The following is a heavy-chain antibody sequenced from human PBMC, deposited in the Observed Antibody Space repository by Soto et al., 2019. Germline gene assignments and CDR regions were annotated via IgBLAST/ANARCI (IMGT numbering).Heavy chain of an antibody. D-gene: IGHD2-21*01. V-gene: IGHV1-69*08. Sequence: QVPLVQSGAEVKKPGSSVKVSCKASGGTFSSYTISWVRQAPGQGLEWMGRIIPILGIANYAQKFQGRVTITADKSTSTAYMELSSLRSEDTAVYYCARESGYCGGDWYSNYYYYYMDVWGKGTTVTVSS. CDR2: IIPILGIA. J-gene: IGHJ6*03. CDR1: GGTFSSYT. CDR3: ARESGYCGGDWYSNYYYYYMDV.